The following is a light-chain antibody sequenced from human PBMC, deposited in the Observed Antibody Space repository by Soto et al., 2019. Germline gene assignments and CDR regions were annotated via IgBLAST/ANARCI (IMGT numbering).Light chain of an antibody. Sequence: DIQMTQSPSTLSGSVGDRVTITCRASQTISSWLAWNQQNPGKAPKLLIYKASTLKSGVPSRVRGSGSGTEFTLTISSLQPDDFATYYCQHYHSYSEAFGQGTTVELK. CDR3: QHYHSYSEA. CDR2: KAS. V-gene: IGKV1-5*03. J-gene: IGKJ1*01. CDR1: QTISSW.